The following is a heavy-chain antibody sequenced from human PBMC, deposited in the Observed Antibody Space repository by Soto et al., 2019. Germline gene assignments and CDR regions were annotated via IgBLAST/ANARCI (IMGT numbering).Heavy chain of an antibody. CDR1: GYSFTSYW. CDR3: ARPGYCSGGSCYSSGMDV. V-gene: IGHV5-51*01. J-gene: IGHJ6*01. CDR2: IYPGDSDT. Sequence: PGESLKISCKGSGYSFTSYWIGWVRQMPGKGLEWMGIIYPGDSDTRYSPSFQGQVTISADKSISTAYLQWSSLKASDTAMYYCARPGYCSGGSCYSSGMDVWGQGTTVTVS. D-gene: IGHD2-15*01.